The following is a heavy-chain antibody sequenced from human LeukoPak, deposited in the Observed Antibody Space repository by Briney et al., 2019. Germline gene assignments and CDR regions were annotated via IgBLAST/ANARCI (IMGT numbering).Heavy chain of an antibody. Sequence: GSLRLSCAASGFTFNKYWMSWVRQAPGRGLEWVSFIYSGGSTYYADSVRGRFIISRDNSKNTLYLQMNSLRAEDTAVYYCARRAGSYSHSYDYWGQGTLVTVSS. CDR2: IYSGGST. J-gene: IGHJ4*02. CDR3: ARRAGSYSHSYDY. D-gene: IGHD2-15*01. V-gene: IGHV3-53*01. CDR1: GFTFNKYW.